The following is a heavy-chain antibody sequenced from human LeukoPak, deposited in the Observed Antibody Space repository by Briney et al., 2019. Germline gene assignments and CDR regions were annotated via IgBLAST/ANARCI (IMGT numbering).Heavy chain of an antibody. CDR3: ARLGAYDYGWGSYRHPGRLDY. CDR1: GGSFSGYY. D-gene: IGHD3-16*02. J-gene: IGHJ4*02. V-gene: IGHV4-34*01. Sequence: SETLSLTCAVYGGSFSGYYWSWIRRPPGKGLEWIGEINHSGSTNYNPSLKSQVTISVDTSKNQFSLKLSSVTAADTAVYYCARLGAYDYGWGSYRHPGRLDYWGQGTLVTVSS. CDR2: INHSGST.